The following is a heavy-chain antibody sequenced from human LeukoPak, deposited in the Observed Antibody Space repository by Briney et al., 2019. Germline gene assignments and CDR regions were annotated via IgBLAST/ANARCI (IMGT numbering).Heavy chain of an antibody. D-gene: IGHD3-22*01. CDR1: GFTFSSYS. J-gene: IGHJ4*02. CDR3: ARNYYDSSGYSLDHYFDY. CDR2: ISSSSSYI. Sequence: PGGSLRLSCAASGFTFSSYSMNWVRQAPGKGLEWVSSISSSSSYIYYADSVKGRFTISRDNAKNSLYLQMNSLRAEDTAVYYCARNYYDSSGYSLDHYFDYWGQGTLVTVSS. V-gene: IGHV3-21*01.